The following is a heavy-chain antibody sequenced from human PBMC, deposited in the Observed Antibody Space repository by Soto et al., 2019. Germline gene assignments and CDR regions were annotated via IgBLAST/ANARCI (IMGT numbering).Heavy chain of an antibody. D-gene: IGHD6-19*01. V-gene: IGHV2-26*01. CDR3: ARILFGRSVAGGYFYMDV. CDR2: IFSSVEK. CDR1: GFSLANGKVG. J-gene: IGHJ6*03. Sequence: SGPTLVNPTETLTLTCTVSGFSLANGKVGVSWIRQPPGKALEWLAHIFSSVEKSYRTSLKDRLTISEDTSKSQVVLTMTNVDPVDTATYYCARILFGRSVAGGYFYMDVWGKGTTVTVSS.